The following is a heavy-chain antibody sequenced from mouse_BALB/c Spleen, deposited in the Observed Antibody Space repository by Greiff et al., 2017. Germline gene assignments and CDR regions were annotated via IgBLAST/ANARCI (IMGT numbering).Heavy chain of an antibody. D-gene: IGHD2-1*01. Sequence: EVQGVESGGGLVQPGGSRKLSCAASGFTFSSFGMHWVRQAPEKGLEWVAYISSGSSTIYYADTVKGRFTISRDNPKNTLFLQMTSLRSEDTAMYYCARDLPSMDYWGQGTSVTVSS. CDR3: ARDLPSMDY. V-gene: IGHV5-17*02. J-gene: IGHJ4*01. CDR1: GFTFSSFG. CDR2: ISSGSSTI.